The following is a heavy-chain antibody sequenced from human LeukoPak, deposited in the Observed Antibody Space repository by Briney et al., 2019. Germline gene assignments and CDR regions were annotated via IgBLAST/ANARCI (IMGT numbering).Heavy chain of an antibody. V-gene: IGHV5-51*01. CDR1: GYIFTSYW. D-gene: IGHD1-26*01. Sequence: GESLKISSKGSGYIFTSYWIAWVRQMPGKDLEWMGIIYPGDPDTRYSPSFQGQVTISADKSISTAYLQWSSLKASDTAMYYCARRSGSFQGDYNFDYWGQGTLVTVSS. CDR2: IYPGDPDT. CDR3: ARRSGSFQGDYNFDY. J-gene: IGHJ4*02.